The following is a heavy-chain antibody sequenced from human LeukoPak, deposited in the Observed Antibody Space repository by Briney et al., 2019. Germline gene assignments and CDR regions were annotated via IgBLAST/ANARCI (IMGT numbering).Heavy chain of an antibody. CDR2: ISGSGGST. CDR1: GFTFSSYA. V-gene: IGHV3-23*01. Sequence: GESPRLSCAASGFTFSSYAMSWVRQAPGKGLEWVSAISGSGGSTYYADSVKGRFTISRDNSKNTLYLQMNSLRAEDTAVYYCAKEGGDYPHFDYWGQGTLVTVSS. J-gene: IGHJ4*02. D-gene: IGHD4-17*01. CDR3: AKEGGDYPHFDY.